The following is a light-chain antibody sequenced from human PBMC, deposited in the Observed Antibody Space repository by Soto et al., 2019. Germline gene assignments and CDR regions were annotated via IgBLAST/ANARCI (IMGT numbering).Light chain of an antibody. J-gene: IGLJ1*01. CDR2: NDN. CDR3: AAWDDSLTGYV. V-gene: IGLV1-44*01. Sequence: QSVLTQPPSASGTPGQRVTISCSGSSSNIGTNTVNWYQQLPGTAPKLLIYNDNQRPSGVPDRFSGSKSGTSASLAISGLQSDIEADYYCAAWDDSLTGYVFGIGTKLTVL. CDR1: SSNIGTNT.